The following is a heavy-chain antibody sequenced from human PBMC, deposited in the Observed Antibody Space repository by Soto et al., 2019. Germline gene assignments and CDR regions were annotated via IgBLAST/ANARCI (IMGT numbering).Heavy chain of an antibody. V-gene: IGHV3-30*03. CDR3: VSLRQDGSDWYYFDY. D-gene: IGHD6-19*01. J-gene: IGHJ4*02. CDR2: ISYDGSNK. CDR1: GLTFRNYG. Sequence: QVQLVESGGGVAQPGRSLRLSCAASGLTFRNYGMHWVRQAPGKGLEWVAVISYDGSNKYYADSVKGRFTISSDNSKNTLYLQTTSLRVEHTAVYYCVSLRQDGSDWYYFDYWGQGTLVTVSS.